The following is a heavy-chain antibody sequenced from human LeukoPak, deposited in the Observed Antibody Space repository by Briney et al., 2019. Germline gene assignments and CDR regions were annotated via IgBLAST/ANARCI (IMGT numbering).Heavy chain of an antibody. CDR2: VIPILGTT. D-gene: IGHD1-26*01. CDR3: ARDDGSATMGFDS. J-gene: IGHJ4*02. Sequence: SVKVSCKASGTPFSRSAISWVRQAPGQGLEWMGGVIPILGTTNDAQKFQDRVSITTDESTSTAYMEVTSLRSVDTAVYYCARDDGSATMGFDSWGQGTLVTASS. V-gene: IGHV1-69*05. CDR1: GTPFSRSA.